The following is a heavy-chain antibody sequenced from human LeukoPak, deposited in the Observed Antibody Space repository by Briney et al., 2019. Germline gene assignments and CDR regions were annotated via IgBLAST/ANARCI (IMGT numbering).Heavy chain of an antibody. Sequence: ASVKVSFKASGYTFTGYYMHWVRQAPGQGLEWMGWINPNSGGTNYAQKFQGRVTMTRDTSISTAYMELSRLRSDDTAVYYCARLSGGSSNTDYWGQGTLVTVSS. D-gene: IGHD2-15*01. CDR1: GYTFTGYY. V-gene: IGHV1-2*02. J-gene: IGHJ4*02. CDR2: INPNSGGT. CDR3: ARLSGGSSNTDY.